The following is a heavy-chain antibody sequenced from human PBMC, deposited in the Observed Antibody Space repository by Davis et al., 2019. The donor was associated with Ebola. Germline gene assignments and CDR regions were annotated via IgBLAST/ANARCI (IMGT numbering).Heavy chain of an antibody. CDR3: ARRRITMIVGWGWFDP. CDR1: GGSISSSSYY. D-gene: IGHD3-22*01. CDR2: IYYSGST. V-gene: IGHV4-39*07. J-gene: IGHJ5*02. Sequence: SETLSLTCTVSGGSISSSSYYWGWIRQPPGKGLEWIGSIYYSGSTYYSPSLKSRVTISVDTSKNQFSLKLSSVTAADTAVYYCARRRITMIVGWGWFDPWGQGTLVTVSS.